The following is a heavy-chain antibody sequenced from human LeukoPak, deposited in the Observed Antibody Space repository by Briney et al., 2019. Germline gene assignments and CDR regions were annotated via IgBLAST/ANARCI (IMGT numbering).Heavy chain of an antibody. CDR2: ISAYNGNT. V-gene: IGHV1-18*01. D-gene: IGHD2-2*01. Sequence: ASVKVSCKASGYTFTSYGISWVRQAPGQGLEWMGWISAYNGNTNYAQKFQGRVTMTTDTSTSTAYMELRSLRSDDTAVYYCARIQRTGYCSSTSCYAPYNWFDPWGQGTLVTVSS. CDR3: ARIQRTGYCSSTSCYAPYNWFDP. J-gene: IGHJ5*02. CDR1: GYTFTSYG.